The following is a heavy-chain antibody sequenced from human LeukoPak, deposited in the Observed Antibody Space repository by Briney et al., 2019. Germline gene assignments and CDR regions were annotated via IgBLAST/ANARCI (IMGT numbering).Heavy chain of an antibody. V-gene: IGHV3-53*01. D-gene: IGHD5-18*01. Sequence: GGSLRLSCAASGFTVSSNYMSWVRQAPGKGLEWVSVIYSGGSTYYADSVKGRFTISRDNSKNTLYLQMNSLRAEDTAVYYCAKDLGYSYGYERGFDYWGQGTLVTVSS. CDR2: IYSGGST. CDR1: GFTVSSNY. CDR3: AKDLGYSYGYERGFDY. J-gene: IGHJ4*02.